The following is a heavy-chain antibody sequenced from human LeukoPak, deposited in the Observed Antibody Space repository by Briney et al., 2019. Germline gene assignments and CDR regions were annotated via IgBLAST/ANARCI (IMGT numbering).Heavy chain of an antibody. CDR3: ARGEGSHRLDY. D-gene: IGHD1-26*01. V-gene: IGHV1-46*01. J-gene: IGHJ4*02. Sequence: ASLKVSCKAAGDTFTSYYMHWVGHAPGQGREWMGVINPRGGSTSYAQKFQGRVTMTRDMSTSTVYMELSSLRSEDTAVYYCARGEGSHRLDYWGQGTLVTVSS. CDR2: INPRGGST. CDR1: GDTFTSYY.